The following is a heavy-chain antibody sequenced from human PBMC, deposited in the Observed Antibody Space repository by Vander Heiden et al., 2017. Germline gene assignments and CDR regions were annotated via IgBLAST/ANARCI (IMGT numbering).Heavy chain of an antibody. V-gene: IGHV3-23*01. D-gene: IGHD6-19*01. Sequence: EVQLLESGGGLVQPGGSLRLSCAAYGFTFSSDAMSWVRQAPGKGLEWVSAISGSGGSTYYADSVKGRFTISRDNSKNTLYLQMNSLRAEDTAVYYCAKDMSSGWREGAFDIWGQGTMVTVSS. J-gene: IGHJ3*02. CDR1: GFTFSSDA. CDR2: ISGSGGST. CDR3: AKDMSSGWREGAFDI.